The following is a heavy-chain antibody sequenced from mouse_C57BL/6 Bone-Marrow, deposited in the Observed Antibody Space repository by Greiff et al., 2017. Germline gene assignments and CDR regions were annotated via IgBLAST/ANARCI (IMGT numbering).Heavy chain of an antibody. J-gene: IGHJ4*01. D-gene: IGHD2-2*01. V-gene: IGHV1-9*01. CDR2: ILPGSGST. Sequence: QVQLQQSGAELMKPGASVKLSCKATGYTFTGYWIEWVKQRPGHGLEWIGEILPGSGSTNYNEKFKGNATFTADTASNTTYIQISSLTTEDSAIYYCAGGYDFYDMDYWGQGTSVTVSS. CDR3: AGGYDFYDMDY. CDR1: GYTFTGYW.